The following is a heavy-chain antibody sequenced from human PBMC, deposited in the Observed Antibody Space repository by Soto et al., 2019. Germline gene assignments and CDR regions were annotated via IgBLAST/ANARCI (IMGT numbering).Heavy chain of an antibody. V-gene: IGHV1-18*01. CDR2: ISAYNGNT. CDR3: VVAAQPDSFDY. J-gene: IGHJ4*02. Sequence: QVQLVQSGAEVKKPGASVQVSCKASGYTFTSYGISWVRQAPGQGLEWMGWISAYNGNTNYAQKLQGRVTMTTDSSTSTDYMELRSRISDDTAVYYCVVAAQPDSFDYWGQGTLVTVSS. CDR1: GYTFTSYG. D-gene: IGHD2-15*01.